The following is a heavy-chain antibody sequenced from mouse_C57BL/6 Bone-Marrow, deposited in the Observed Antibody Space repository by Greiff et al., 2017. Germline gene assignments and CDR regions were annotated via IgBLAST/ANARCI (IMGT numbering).Heavy chain of an antibody. D-gene: IGHD1-1*01. V-gene: IGHV3-6*01. Sequence: EVKVEESGPGLVKPSQSLSLTCSVTGYSITSGYYWNWIRQFPGNKLEWMGYISYDGSNNYNPSLKNRISITRDTSKNQFFLKLNSVTTEDTATYYCAREYYYGSRIDYWGQGTTLTVSS. CDR3: AREYYYGSRIDY. J-gene: IGHJ2*01. CDR2: ISYDGSN. CDR1: GYSITSGYY.